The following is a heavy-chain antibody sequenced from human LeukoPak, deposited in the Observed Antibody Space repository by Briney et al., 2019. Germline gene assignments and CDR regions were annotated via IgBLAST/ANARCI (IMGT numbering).Heavy chain of an antibody. V-gene: IGHV3-23*01. CDR2: ISGSGGST. CDR1: GFTFSSYA. Sequence: PGGSLRLSCAASGFTFSSYAMSWVRQAPGKGLEWVSAISGSGGSTYYADSVKGRFTISRDNSKNTLYLQMNSLRAEDTAVYYCAKPHDYGDYQGGFDPWGQGTLVTVSS. D-gene: IGHD4-17*01. CDR3: AKPHDYGDYQGGFDP. J-gene: IGHJ5*02.